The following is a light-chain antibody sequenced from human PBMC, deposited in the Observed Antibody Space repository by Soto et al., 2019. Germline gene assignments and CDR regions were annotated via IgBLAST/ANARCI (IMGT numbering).Light chain of an antibody. CDR2: KAS. CDR3: QQYNSYSPT. V-gene: IGKV1-5*03. J-gene: IGKJ1*01. CDR1: QSISTW. Sequence: DIQMTQSPSTLSASVGDRVTITCRASQSISTWLAWYQQEPGEAPKLLIHKASSLQSGVPSRFSGSGSGTDFTLTISSLPPDDFATYYCQQYNSYSPTFGQGTRVEIK.